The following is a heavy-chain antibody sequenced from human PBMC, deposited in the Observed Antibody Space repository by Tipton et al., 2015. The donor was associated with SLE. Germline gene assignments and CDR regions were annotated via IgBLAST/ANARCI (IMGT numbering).Heavy chain of an antibody. Sequence: QLVQSGAEVKKPGASVKVSCKASGYSFTTYWICWVRQMPGKGLEWMGRIDPSDSYTNYSPSFQGHVTISADKSISTAYLQWSSLKASDTAMYYCASSEQLVLGDYWGQGTLVTVSS. CDR3: ASSEQLVLGDY. CDR2: IDPSDSYT. D-gene: IGHD6-13*01. J-gene: IGHJ4*02. V-gene: IGHV5-10-1*01. CDR1: GYSFTTYW.